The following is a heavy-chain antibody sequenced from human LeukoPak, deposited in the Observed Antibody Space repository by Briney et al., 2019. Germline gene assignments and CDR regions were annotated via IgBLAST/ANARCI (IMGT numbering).Heavy chain of an antibody. CDR3: ARRRMTAAVPYFDY. V-gene: IGHV4-4*07. CDR2: IYTSGST. Sequence: SETLSLTCTVSGGSISSYYWSWIRQPAGKGLEWIGRIYTSGSTNYNPSLKSRVTMSVDTSKNQFSLKLSSVTAADTAVYYCARRRMTAAVPYFDYWGQGTLVTVSS. J-gene: IGHJ4*02. CDR1: GGSISSYY. D-gene: IGHD6-13*01.